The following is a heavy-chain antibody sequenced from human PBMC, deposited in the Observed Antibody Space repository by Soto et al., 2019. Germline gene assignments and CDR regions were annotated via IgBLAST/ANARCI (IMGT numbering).Heavy chain of an antibody. V-gene: IGHV1-69*01. D-gene: IGHD3-10*01. CDR3: ARDLEFRDANISHFDY. CDR2: VFPIFGTT. J-gene: IGHJ4*02. Sequence: QVQLVQSGAEVKKPGSSVKVSCKASGGTFKNYLFSWVRQAPGQGLEWMGGVFPIFGTTNYAQRFQGRVTITADASTSTVYIELSGLTSEDTVVYFCARDLEFRDANISHFDYWGQGTLVTVSS. CDR1: GGTFKNYL.